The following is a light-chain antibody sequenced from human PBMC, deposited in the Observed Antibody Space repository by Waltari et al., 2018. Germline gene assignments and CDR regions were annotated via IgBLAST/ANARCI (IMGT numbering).Light chain of an antibody. V-gene: IGLV2-23*01. CDR1: TTDPESHNF. CDR3: SSSARGSTWL. CDR2: EGS. Sequence: QSALTQPASVSGSPGQSITVPCTGSTTDPESHNFVSWYQQLPGKAPPLIIYEGSKRPSGVSSRFSGSKSGNSASLTISALQTEDEGDYFCSSSARGSTWLFGGGTKLTV. J-gene: IGLJ3*02.